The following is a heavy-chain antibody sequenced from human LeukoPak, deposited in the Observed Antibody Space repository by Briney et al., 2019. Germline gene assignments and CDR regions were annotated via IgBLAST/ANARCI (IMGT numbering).Heavy chain of an antibody. V-gene: IGHV3-53*01. CDR3: TRAIPDPFDI. CDR1: GFSVRNSY. J-gene: IGHJ3*02. Sequence: GGSLRLSCAASGFSVRNSYMSWVRQAPGKGLEWVSAIYGGGSTHYADSVKGRFTISRGSSRNTLNLQMHSLRAEDTAVYYCTRAIPDPFDIWGQGTMVTVSS. CDR2: IYGGGST. D-gene: IGHD2-2*02.